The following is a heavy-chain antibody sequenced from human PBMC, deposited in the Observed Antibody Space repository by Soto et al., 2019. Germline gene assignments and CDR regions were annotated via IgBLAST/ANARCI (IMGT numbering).Heavy chain of an antibody. Sequence: PGGSLRLSCAASGFTFSSYWMHWVRQAPGKGLVWVSRINSDGSSTSYADSVKGRFTISRDNAKNTLYLQMNSLRAEDTAVYYCARGEGDGYNFFPEGDYGMDVWGQGTTVTVSS. V-gene: IGHV3-74*01. D-gene: IGHD5-12*01. J-gene: IGHJ6*02. CDR1: GFTFSSYW. CDR2: INSDGSST. CDR3: ARGEGDGYNFFPEGDYGMDV.